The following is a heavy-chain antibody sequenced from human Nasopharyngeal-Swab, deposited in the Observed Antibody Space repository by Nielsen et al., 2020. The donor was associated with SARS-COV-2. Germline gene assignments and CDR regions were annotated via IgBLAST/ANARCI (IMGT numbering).Heavy chain of an antibody. V-gene: IGHV4-39*01. CDR3: VRSSSWYYFDY. CDR2: IYYNGNT. CDR1: GASIAYSTFY. J-gene: IGHJ4*02. Sequence: SQTLSPTCTVSGASIAYSTFYWGWTRQPPGKGLEWIGNIYYNGNTYQNPSLKSRLTISVDKSKNQFSLQLSSVTAADTAVYYCVRSSSWYYFDYWAQGTQVTVSS. D-gene: IGHD6-13*01.